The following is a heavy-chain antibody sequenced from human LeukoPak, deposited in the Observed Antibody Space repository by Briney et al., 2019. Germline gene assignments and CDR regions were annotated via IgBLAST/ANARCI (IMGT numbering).Heavy chain of an antibody. CDR1: GFTFSSYA. Sequence: GGSLRLSCAASGFTFSSYAMSWVRQAPGKGLEWVSSISSSSSYIYYADSVKGRFTISRDNAKNSLYLQMNSLRAEDTAVYYCARDPGLNLPDYWGQGTLVTVSS. CDR3: ARDPGLNLPDY. J-gene: IGHJ4*02. V-gene: IGHV3-21*01. D-gene: IGHD3/OR15-3a*01. CDR2: ISSSSSYI.